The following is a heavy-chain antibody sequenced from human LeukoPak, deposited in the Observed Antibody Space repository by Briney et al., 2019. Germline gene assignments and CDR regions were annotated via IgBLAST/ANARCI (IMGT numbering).Heavy chain of an antibody. CDR2: ISTSGNT. Sequence: SETLSLTCTVSGGSISSYYWTWIRQPAGKGLEWIGRISTSGNTYYNPSLKSRLTMSVDTSTIQFCLKLSSVTAADTAVYYCTRGTRYCSGGSCQNWFDPWGQGTLVTVSS. D-gene: IGHD2-15*01. CDR3: TRGTRYCSGGSCQNWFDP. V-gene: IGHV4-4*07. CDR1: GGSISSYY. J-gene: IGHJ5*02.